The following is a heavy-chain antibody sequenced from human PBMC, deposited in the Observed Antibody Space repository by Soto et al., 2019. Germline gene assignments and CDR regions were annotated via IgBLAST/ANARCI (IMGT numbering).Heavy chain of an antibody. Sequence: EVQLSESGGGLVQIGGSLRLSCAASGSYFSAYAMNWVRQAPGKGLEWVSAISRSGDITYYADSVTGRFSISRDNSKNTLYLQMNSLRAEDTAVYYCAKGGFWVHYGMDVWGHGTTVTVSS. J-gene: IGHJ6*02. V-gene: IGHV3-23*01. CDR2: ISRSGDIT. CDR1: GSYFSAYA. D-gene: IGHD3-16*01. CDR3: AKGGFWVHYGMDV.